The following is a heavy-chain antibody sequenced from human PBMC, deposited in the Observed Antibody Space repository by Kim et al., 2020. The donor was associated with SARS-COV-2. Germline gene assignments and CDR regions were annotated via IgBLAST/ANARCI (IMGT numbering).Heavy chain of an antibody. CDR2: INWNGGVT. V-gene: IGHV3-20*04. CDR1: GFTFDGYA. CDR3: ARERRVVSDASDI. D-gene: IGHD2-15*01. Sequence: GGSLRLSCAASGFTFDGYAMSWVRQAPGKGLEWVAGINWNGGVTDYGGAVKGRFTISRDKAKNSLYLQMDRLRAEDTALYYCARERRVVSDASDIWGQGTMVTVSS. J-gene: IGHJ3*02.